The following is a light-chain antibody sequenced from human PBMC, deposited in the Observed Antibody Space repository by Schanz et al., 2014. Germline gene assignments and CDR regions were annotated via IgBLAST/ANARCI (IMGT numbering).Light chain of an antibody. V-gene: IGKV1-33*01. CDR3: LQYNSYPLT. CDR1: QDISNY. J-gene: IGKJ4*01. CDR2: DAS. Sequence: DIQMPQSPSSLSASVGDRVTITCQASQDISNYLNWYQQKPGKAPKLLIYDASNLETGVPSRFSGSGSGTDFTFTISSLQPEDIATYYCLQYNSYPLTFGGGTKVEIK.